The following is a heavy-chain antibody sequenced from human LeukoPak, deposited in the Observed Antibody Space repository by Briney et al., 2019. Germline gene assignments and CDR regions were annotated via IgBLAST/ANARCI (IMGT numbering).Heavy chain of an antibody. CDR3: ARARDGYNPRPGYYFDY. J-gene: IGHJ4*02. CDR2: ISVSGNT. V-gene: IGHV3-23*01. CDR1: GFTLSSYA. Sequence: PGGSLRLSCAASGFTLSSYAMSWVRQGPGKGLEWVSAISVSGNTYHADSVKGRFTISRDSSKNTLYLQMNSLRAADTAVYYCARARDGYNPRPGYYFDYWGQGTLVTVSS. D-gene: IGHD5-24*01.